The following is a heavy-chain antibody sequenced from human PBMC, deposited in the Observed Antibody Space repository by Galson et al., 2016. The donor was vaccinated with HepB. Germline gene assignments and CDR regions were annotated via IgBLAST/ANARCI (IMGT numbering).Heavy chain of an antibody. Sequence: ETLSLTCTVSGASISGYYSSWIRQPPGKGLEWIGQIYSSGNTKYNPSLKSRVTMSVNTSRNQVSLKLSSVTAADTAVFYCARAPQLRGTYRYRHFDLWGRGILITVSS. D-gene: IGHD3-16*02. CDR1: GASISGYY. CDR2: IYSSGNT. V-gene: IGHV4-4*08. CDR3: ARAPQLRGTYRYRHFDL. J-gene: IGHJ2*01.